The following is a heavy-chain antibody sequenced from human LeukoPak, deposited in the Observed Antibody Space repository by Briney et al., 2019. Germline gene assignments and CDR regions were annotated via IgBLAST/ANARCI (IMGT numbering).Heavy chain of an antibody. CDR1: GFSFRRYG. Sequence: PGGSLRLSCVASGFSFRRYGMGWVRQSPEKGLEWVSAISGSGALSSGGGTTYYADSVKGRFTISRDNSQNTLYLKMNSLRADDTAVYYCARDGEAPGIYFDYWGQGIQVTVSS. D-gene: IGHD6-13*01. J-gene: IGHJ4*02. V-gene: IGHV3-23*01. CDR3: ARDGEAPGIYFDY. CDR2: ISGSGALSSGGGTT.